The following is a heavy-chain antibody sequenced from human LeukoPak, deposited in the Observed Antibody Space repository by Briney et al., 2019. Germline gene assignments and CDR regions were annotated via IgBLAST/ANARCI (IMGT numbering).Heavy chain of an antibody. CDR1: GFTFGSYG. J-gene: IGHJ6*02. CDR3: AKDLVRMLNYYGMDV. Sequence: PGGSLRLSSAASGFTFGSYGMHWVRQAPGKGLEGGAVISYDGSNKYYADSVKGRFTISRDNSKNTLYLQMNSLRAEDTAVYYCAKDLVRMLNYYGMDVWGQGTTVTVSS. D-gene: IGHD2-15*01. CDR2: ISYDGSNK. V-gene: IGHV3-30*18.